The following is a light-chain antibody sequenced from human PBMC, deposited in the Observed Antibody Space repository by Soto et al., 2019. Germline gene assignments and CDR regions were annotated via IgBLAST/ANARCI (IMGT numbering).Light chain of an antibody. J-gene: IGKJ1*01. CDR3: QQYGSSRT. CDR2: GAS. V-gene: IGKV3-20*01. CDR1: QSVGSSY. Sequence: EIVLTQSPGTLSLSPGQRATLSCRASQSVGSSYLAWYQQKPGQAPGXLIYGASSRATGIPDRFSGSGSGTDFTLTISRLEPEDFAVDYCQQYGSSRTFGQGTKVDIK.